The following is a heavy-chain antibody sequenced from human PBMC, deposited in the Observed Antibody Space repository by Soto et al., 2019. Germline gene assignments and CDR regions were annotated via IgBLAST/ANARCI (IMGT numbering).Heavy chain of an antibody. Sequence: QVQWGQSGPEVKQPGASVKVSCKASGYTFASYGVTWVRQAPGQGLEWMGWISVYNGNTNYAQKLQGRVSMTADTSTNTAYMELRSLRSDDTAVYFCARDRSSSWYGDHWGQGTLVTVSS. V-gene: IGHV1-18*01. J-gene: IGHJ4*02. CDR3: ARDRSSSWYGDH. CDR2: ISVYNGNT. D-gene: IGHD6-13*01. CDR1: GYTFASYG.